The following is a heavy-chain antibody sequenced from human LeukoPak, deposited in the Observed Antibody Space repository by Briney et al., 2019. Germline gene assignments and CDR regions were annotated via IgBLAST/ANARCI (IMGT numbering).Heavy chain of an antibody. V-gene: IGHV1-69*05. CDR2: IIPILRTP. J-gene: IGHJ6*03. CDR1: GYTFSNYA. CDR3: TRGSDSYYYYSMDV. Sequence: ASLKVSCKASGYTFSNYAINWVRQAPGQELEWMGGIIPILRTPSYAEKFQGRVTITTDESTSTAHMELSGLRSEDTAVYYCTRGSDSYYYYSMDVWGRGTTVIVSS.